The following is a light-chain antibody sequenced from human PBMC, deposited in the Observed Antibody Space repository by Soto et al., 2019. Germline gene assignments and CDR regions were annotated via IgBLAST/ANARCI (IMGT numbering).Light chain of an antibody. CDR3: QQYYSNPKT. CDR2: WAS. J-gene: IGKJ1*01. Sequence: DIVMTQSPDSLAVSLGERATINCKSNQSVLHSSNNKNYLAWYQQKPGQPPKLLIYWASTRESGVPDRFSGSGSGTDFTLTISSLQAEDVAVYYCQQYYSNPKTFGQGTKVEIK. CDR1: QSVLHSSNNKNY. V-gene: IGKV4-1*01.